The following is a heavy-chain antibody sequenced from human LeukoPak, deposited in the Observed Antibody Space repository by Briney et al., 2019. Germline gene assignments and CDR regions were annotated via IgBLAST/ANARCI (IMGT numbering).Heavy chain of an antibody. Sequence: GGSLRLSCAASGFTFSSYSMNWVRQAPGKGLEWVSSISSSSSYIYYADSVKGRFTISRDNAKNSPYLQMNSLRAEDTAVYYCARGSLGKFPPHFWGQGTMVTVSS. D-gene: IGHD7-27*01. J-gene: IGHJ3*01. CDR3: ARGSLGKFPPHF. V-gene: IGHV3-21*01. CDR1: GFTFSSYS. CDR2: ISSSSSYI.